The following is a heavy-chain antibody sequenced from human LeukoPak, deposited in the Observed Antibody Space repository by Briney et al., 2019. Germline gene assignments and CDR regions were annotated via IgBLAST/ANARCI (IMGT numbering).Heavy chain of an antibody. V-gene: IGHV3-7*04. Sequence: GGSLRLSCAASGFTFSSYAMNWVRQAPGKGLERVANIHQDGNEKYYVDSVKGRFTISRDNAKNSLYLQMNSLRAEDTAVYYCARGDKFSGDYWGQGTLVTVSS. CDR3: ARGDKFSGDY. CDR2: IHQDGNEK. J-gene: IGHJ4*02. D-gene: IGHD2-15*01. CDR1: GFTFSSYA.